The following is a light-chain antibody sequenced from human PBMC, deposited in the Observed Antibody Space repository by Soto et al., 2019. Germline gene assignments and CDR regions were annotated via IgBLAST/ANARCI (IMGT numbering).Light chain of an antibody. Sequence: SYELTQPPSVSVAPGETARITCGGNNIGRKSVHWYHQKPRQAPVLVIYYDSVRPSGIPEGVSGSNSGNPATLTITRVEAGDEDDYYCQVWDSNSDHSVFGGGTKLTVL. V-gene: IGLV3-21*01. J-gene: IGLJ2*01. CDR2: YDS. CDR1: NIGRKS. CDR3: QVWDSNSDHSV.